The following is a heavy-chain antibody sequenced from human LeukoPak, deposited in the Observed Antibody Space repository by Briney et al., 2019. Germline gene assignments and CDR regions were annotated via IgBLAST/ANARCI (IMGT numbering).Heavy chain of an antibody. CDR3: AKGGKGVAGTSGYFDY. Sequence: PGGSLRLSCAASGFTFSSYSMNWVRQAPGKGLEWVSAISGSGGSTYYADSVKGRFTISRDNSKNTLYLQMNSLRAEDTAVYYCAKGGKGVAGTSGYFDYWGQGTLVTVSS. D-gene: IGHD6-19*01. J-gene: IGHJ4*02. CDR1: GFTFSSYS. CDR2: ISGSGGST. V-gene: IGHV3-23*01.